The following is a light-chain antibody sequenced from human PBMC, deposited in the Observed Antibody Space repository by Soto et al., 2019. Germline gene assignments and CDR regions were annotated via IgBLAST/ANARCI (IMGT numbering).Light chain of an antibody. V-gene: IGKV3-20*01. CDR3: QHYGASPWT. J-gene: IGKJ1*01. Sequence: IVLTHSPCTLSLSPLERATLSFMSSQSLSGNYLAWYQQKPGQAPRVLIYRASIRATGISDRFSGSGSGTDFTLTISGLEPEDFAVYYCQHYGASPWTFGQGTKVDIK. CDR2: RAS. CDR1: QSLSGNY.